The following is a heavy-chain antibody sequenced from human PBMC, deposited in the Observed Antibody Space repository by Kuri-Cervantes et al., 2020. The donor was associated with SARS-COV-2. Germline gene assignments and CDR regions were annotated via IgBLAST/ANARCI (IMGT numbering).Heavy chain of an antibody. D-gene: IGHD2-15*01. CDR3: ARDERWRYCSGGSCYGDYYYGMDV. CDR2: IYSGGST. J-gene: IGHJ6*02. V-gene: IGHV3-53*01. Sequence: GGSLRLSCAASGFTVGSNYMSWVRQAPGKGLEWVSVIYSGGSTYYADSVKGRFTISRDNSKNTLYLQMNSLRAEDTAVYYCARDERWRYCSGGSCYGDYYYGMDVWGQGTTVTVSS. CDR1: GFTVGSNY.